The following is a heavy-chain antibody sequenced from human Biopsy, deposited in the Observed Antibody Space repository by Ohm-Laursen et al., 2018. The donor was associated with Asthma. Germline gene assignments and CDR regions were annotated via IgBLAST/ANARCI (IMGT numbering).Heavy chain of an antibody. V-gene: IGHV3-23*01. CDR1: GFTFSSYA. CDR2: IGGSGGST. J-gene: IGHJ4*02. Sequence: SLRLSCTASGFTFSSYAMSWVRQAPGKGLEWVSAIGGSGGSTYYADSVKGRFTISRDNSKNTLYLQMNSLRAEDTAVYYCAKESRRDGYNRRNYYFDYWGQGTLVTVSS. D-gene: IGHD5-24*01. CDR3: AKESRRDGYNRRNYYFDY.